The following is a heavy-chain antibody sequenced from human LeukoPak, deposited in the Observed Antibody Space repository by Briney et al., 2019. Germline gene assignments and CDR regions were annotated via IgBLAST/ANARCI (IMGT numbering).Heavy chain of an antibody. J-gene: IGHJ6*04. Sequence: ASVKVSCKASGGTFSSYAISWVRQAPGQGLEWMGGIIPIFGTANYAQKFQGRVTITADKSTSTAYMELSSLRSEGTAVYYCATRNKDIVVDDSPVTDVWGKGTTVTVSS. CDR3: ATRNKDIVVDDSPVTDV. D-gene: IGHD2-15*01. V-gene: IGHV1-69*06. CDR1: GGTFSSYA. CDR2: IIPIFGTA.